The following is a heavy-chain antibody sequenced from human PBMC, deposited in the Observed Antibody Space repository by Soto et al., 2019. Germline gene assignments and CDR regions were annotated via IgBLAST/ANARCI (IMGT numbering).Heavy chain of an antibody. CDR1: GGSISSGGYY. J-gene: IGHJ4*02. CDR2: IYYSGST. Sequence: QVQLQESGPGLVKPSQTLSLTCTVSGGSISSGGYYWSWIRQHPGKGLEWIGYIYYSGSTYYNPSLKSRVTISVDTSKNQFSLKLSSVTATDTAVYYCARDWCTNGVCRLDYWGQGTLVTVSS. V-gene: IGHV4-31*03. D-gene: IGHD2-8*01. CDR3: ARDWCTNGVCRLDY.